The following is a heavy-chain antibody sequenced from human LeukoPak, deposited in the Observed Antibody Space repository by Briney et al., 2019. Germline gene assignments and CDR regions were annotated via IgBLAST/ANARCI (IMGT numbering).Heavy chain of an antibody. CDR1: GYTFTSYY. CDR2: INPSGGST. D-gene: IGHD1-26*01. J-gene: IGHJ4*02. Sequence: ASVEVSCTASGYTFTSYYVHWVRQAPGQGLEWMGIINPSGGSTNYAQKFQGRVTMTRDTSTSTVYMELSSLRSEDTAVYYCARGLGSGSYYGYWGQGSLVTVSS. CDR3: ARGLGSGSYYGY. V-gene: IGHV1-46*01.